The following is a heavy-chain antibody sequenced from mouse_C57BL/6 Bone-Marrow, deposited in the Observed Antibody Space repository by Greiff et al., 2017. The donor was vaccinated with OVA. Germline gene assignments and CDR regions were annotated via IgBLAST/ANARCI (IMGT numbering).Heavy chain of an antibody. Sequence: VKLVESGPGLMAPSQSLSITCTVSGFSLTSYAISWVRQPPGKGLEWLGVIWTGGGTNYNSALKSRLSISKDNSKSQVFLKMNSLQTDDTARYYCARSSGSSYEKNYFDYWGQGTTLTVSS. CDR3: ARSSGSSYEKNYFDY. J-gene: IGHJ2*01. CDR2: IWTGGGT. V-gene: IGHV2-9-1*01. D-gene: IGHD1-1*01. CDR1: GFSLTSYA.